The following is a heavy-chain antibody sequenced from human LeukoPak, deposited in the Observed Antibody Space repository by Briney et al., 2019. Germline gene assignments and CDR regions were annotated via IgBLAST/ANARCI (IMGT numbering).Heavy chain of an antibody. V-gene: IGHV4-59*08. CDR1: GGSISSYY. Sequence: SETLSLTCTVSGGSISSYYWSWIRQPPGKGLEWIGYIYYSGSTNYNPSLKSRVTISVDTSKDQFSLKLSSVTAADTAVYYCARVIPPGIAAAGTAQFFDYWGQGTLVTVSS. D-gene: IGHD6-13*01. J-gene: IGHJ4*02. CDR3: ARVIPPGIAAAGTAQFFDY. CDR2: IYYSGST.